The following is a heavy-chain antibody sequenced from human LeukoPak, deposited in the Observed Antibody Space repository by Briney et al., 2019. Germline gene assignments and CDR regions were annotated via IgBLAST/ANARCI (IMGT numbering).Heavy chain of an antibody. CDR3: ARGPQIHYYDNSGYYFFDY. CDR2: VTHSGNT. D-gene: IGHD3-22*01. V-gene: IGHV4-34*01. Sequence: SSETLSLTCAVYSGSFSGHWWSWIRHPPGKGLEWIWEVTHSGNTNYNPSLKSRVTISVDTSKNQFSLKLSSVTAADTAVYYCARGPQIHYYDNSGYYFFDYWGQGALVTVSS. J-gene: IGHJ4*02. CDR1: SGSFSGHW.